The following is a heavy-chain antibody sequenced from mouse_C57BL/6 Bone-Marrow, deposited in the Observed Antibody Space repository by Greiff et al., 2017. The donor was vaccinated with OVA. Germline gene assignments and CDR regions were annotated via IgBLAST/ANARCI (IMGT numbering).Heavy chain of an antibody. CDR1: GFTFSSYG. CDR2: ISSGGSYT. D-gene: IGHD4-1*01. J-gene: IGHJ2*01. V-gene: IGHV5-6*02. CDR3: ARRGLLGHDD. Sequence: EVKLMESGGDLVKPGGSLKLSCAASGFTFSSYGMSWVRQTPDKRLEWVATISSGGSYTYYPDSVKGRFTISRDNAKNTLYLQMSSLKSEDTAMYYCARRGLLGHDDWGQGTTLTVSS.